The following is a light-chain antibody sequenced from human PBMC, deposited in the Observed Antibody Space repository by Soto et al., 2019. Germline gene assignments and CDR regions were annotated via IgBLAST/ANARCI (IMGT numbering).Light chain of an antibody. Sequence: NFMLTQPHSVSESPGKTVTISYTRSSGSIASNYVQWYQQRPGSAPTTVIYEDNQRPSGVPDRFSGSIDSSSNSASLTISGLKTEDEADYYCQSYDSSPWVFGGGTKVTVL. CDR1: SGSIASNY. J-gene: IGLJ3*02. CDR2: EDN. CDR3: QSYDSSPWV. V-gene: IGLV6-57*04.